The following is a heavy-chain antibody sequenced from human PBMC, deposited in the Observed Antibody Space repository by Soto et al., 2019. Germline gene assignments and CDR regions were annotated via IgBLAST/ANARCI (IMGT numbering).Heavy chain of an antibody. CDR3: ARHELDGATDS. V-gene: IGHV4-39*01. D-gene: IGHD4-17*01. CDR1: GDSIRSSNYY. J-gene: IGHJ4*02. CDR2: IYYRGST. Sequence: QLQLQESGPGLVKSSETLSLTCTVSGDSIRSSNYYWGWIRQSPGMGLEWIGNIYYRGSTYYKQSLKGRVTMYVDTSKNQFSLSLNSVTAADTATYSCARHELDGATDSWGQGALITVAS.